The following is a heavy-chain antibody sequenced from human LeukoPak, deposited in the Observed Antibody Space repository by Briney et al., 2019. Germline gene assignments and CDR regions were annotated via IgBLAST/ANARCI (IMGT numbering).Heavy chain of an antibody. CDR3: ARGRPNYYDSSGYYYGGYYFDY. CDR1: GFTFSSYW. J-gene: IGHJ4*02. V-gene: IGHV3-7*01. CDR2: IKHDGSEK. Sequence: GGSLRLSCAASGFTFSSYWMSWVRQAPGKGLEWVANIKHDGSEKYYVDSVKGRFTISRDNAKKSVYLQINSLRAEDTAVYYCARGRPNYYDSSGYYYGGYYFDYWGQGTLVTVSS. D-gene: IGHD3-22*01.